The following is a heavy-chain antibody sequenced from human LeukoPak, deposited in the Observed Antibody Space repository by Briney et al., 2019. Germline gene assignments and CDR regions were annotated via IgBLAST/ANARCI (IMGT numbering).Heavy chain of an antibody. D-gene: IGHD3-22*01. CDR3: ARGQYYDPYYFDY. Sequence: GGSPRLSCAASGFTFSSYAVHWVRQAPGKGLEWVAVISYDGSNKYYADSVKGRFTISRDNSKNTLYLQMNSLRAEDTAVYYCARGQYYDPYYFDYWGQGTLVTVSS. J-gene: IGHJ4*02. V-gene: IGHV3-30*01. CDR1: GFTFSSYA. CDR2: ISYDGSNK.